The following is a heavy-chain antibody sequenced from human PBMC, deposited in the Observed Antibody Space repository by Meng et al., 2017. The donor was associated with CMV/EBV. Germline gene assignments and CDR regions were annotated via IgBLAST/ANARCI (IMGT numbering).Heavy chain of an antibody. D-gene: IGHD3-10*01. J-gene: IGHJ3*02. CDR3: ARKRSQVSGSAFDI. CDR2: ITNSGNTI. CDR1: GFTFSDYY. V-gene: IGHV3-11*01. Sequence: GGSLRLSCAASGFTFSDYYMSWIRQAPEKGLEWVSYITNSGNTIYDADSVKGRFSISRDNARNSLYLQMNSLRAEDTAAYYCARKRSQVSGSAFDIWGHGTMVTVSS.